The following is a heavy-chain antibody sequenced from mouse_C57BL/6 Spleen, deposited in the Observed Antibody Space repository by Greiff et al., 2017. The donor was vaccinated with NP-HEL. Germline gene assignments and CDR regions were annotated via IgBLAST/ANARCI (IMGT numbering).Heavy chain of an antibody. CDR3: ARDDGNPFAY. D-gene: IGHD2-1*01. V-gene: IGHV5-16*01. J-gene: IGHJ3*01. CDR2: INYDGSST. Sequence: EVKLVESEGGLVQPGSSMKLSCTASGFTFSDYYMAWVRQVPEKGLEWVANINYDGSSTYYLDSLKSRFIISRDNAKNILYLQMSSLKSEDTATYYCARDDGNPFAYWGQGTLVTVSA. CDR1: GFTFSDYY.